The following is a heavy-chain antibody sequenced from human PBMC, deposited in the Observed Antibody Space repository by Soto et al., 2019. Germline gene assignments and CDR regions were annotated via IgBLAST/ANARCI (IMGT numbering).Heavy chain of an antibody. Sequence: PSETLSLTCTVSGGSISSSSYYWGWIRQPPGKGLEWIGSIYYSGSTYYNPSLKSRVTISVDTSKNQFSLKLSSVTAADTAVHYCARHDVHYYDSSGYYANWFDPWGQGTLVTVSS. CDR3: ARHDVHYYDSSGYYANWFDP. J-gene: IGHJ5*02. D-gene: IGHD3-22*01. CDR1: GGSISSSSYY. CDR2: IYYSGST. V-gene: IGHV4-39*01.